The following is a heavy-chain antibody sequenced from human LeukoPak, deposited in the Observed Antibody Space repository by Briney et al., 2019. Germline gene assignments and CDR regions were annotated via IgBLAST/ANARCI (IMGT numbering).Heavy chain of an antibody. CDR1: GGSISSSSYY. CDR3: ASRYCSGSSCHFDY. Sequence: PSETLSLTCTVSGGSISSSSYYWGWIRQPPGKGLEWIGSIYYSGSTYYNPTLKSRVTISVDTSKNQFSLKLSSVTAADTAVYYCASRYCSGSSCHFDYWGQGTLVTVSS. D-gene: IGHD2-15*01. CDR2: IYYSGST. V-gene: IGHV4-39*01. J-gene: IGHJ4*02.